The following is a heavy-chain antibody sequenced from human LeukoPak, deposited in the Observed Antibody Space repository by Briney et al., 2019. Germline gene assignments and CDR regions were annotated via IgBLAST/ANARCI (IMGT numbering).Heavy chain of an antibody. CDR1: GGSISSSSYY. V-gene: IGHV4-39*07. D-gene: IGHD3-3*01. Sequence: PSETLSLTSTVSGGSISSSSYYWGWIRLPPGKGLEWIGSIYYSGSTYYNPSLKSRVTISVDTSKNQLSLKLSSVTAADTAVYYCANGGGSWGGYIVTFDYWGQGTLVTVSS. CDR2: IYYSGST. CDR3: ANGGGSWGGYIVTFDY. J-gene: IGHJ4*02.